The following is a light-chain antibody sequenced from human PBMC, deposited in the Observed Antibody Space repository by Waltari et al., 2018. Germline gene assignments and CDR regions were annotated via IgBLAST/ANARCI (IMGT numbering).Light chain of an antibody. CDR1: HRISSW. CDR2: KAY. Sequence: DIQMTQSPSTLSASVGDRVTITCRASHRISSWLAWHQQKPGKAPKLLLQKAYSLESGVPSRVSGSGAGTEFTHSISSLQPDDFATYYCQQYKSFPWTFGQGTKVEIK. J-gene: IGKJ1*01. CDR3: QQYKSFPWT. V-gene: IGKV1-5*03.